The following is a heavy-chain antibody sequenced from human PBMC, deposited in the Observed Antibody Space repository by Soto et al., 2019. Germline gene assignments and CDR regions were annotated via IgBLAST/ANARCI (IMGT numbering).Heavy chain of an antibody. Sequence: GGSLRLSCAASGFTFSISSMNWVRQAPGKGLEWISIIYSAGNTYYADSVKGRFTISRDNSKNTLYLQMNSLGAEDTAVYYCARDFVVGGPTINYYYGMDVWGQGTTVTVSS. V-gene: IGHV3-66*01. CDR2: IYSAGNT. CDR1: GFTFSISS. D-gene: IGHD1-26*01. CDR3: ARDFVVGGPTINYYYGMDV. J-gene: IGHJ6*02.